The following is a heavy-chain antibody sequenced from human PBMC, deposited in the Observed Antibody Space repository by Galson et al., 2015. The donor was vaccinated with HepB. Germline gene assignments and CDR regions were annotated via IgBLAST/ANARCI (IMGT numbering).Heavy chain of an antibody. J-gene: IGHJ6*02. CDR1: GFTFSSHF. Sequence: LRLSCASSGFTFSSHFMNWVRQAPGKGLEWVAYISATSRNIYYADLVKGRFSISRDNGKNSLYLRMNSLRAEDTAVYYCARVYDGDDAGEDYGMDVWGPGATVTVSS. D-gene: IGHD4-17*01. CDR2: ISATSRNI. V-gene: IGHV3-21*01. CDR3: ARVYDGDDAGEDYGMDV.